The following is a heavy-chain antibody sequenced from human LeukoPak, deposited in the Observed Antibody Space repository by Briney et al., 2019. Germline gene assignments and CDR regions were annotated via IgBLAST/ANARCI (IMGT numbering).Heavy chain of an antibody. CDR1: GGSFSGYY. Sequence: PSETLSLTGAVYGGSFSGYYWSWIRQPPGKGLEWIGEINHSGSTNYSPSLKSRVTISVDTSKNQFSLKLSSVTAADTAVYYWARDRVYYYDSRKGFDYWGQGTLVTVSS. V-gene: IGHV4-34*01. CDR2: INHSGST. D-gene: IGHD3-22*01. CDR3: ARDRVYYYDSRKGFDY. J-gene: IGHJ4*02.